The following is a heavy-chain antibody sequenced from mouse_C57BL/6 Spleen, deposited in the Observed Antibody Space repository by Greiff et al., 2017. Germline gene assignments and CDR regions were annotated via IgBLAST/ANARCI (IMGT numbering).Heavy chain of an antibody. CDR1: GFTFTTYA. Sequence: EVQLVESGGGLVQPKGSLKLSCAASGFTFTTYAMHWVRQAPGKGLEWVARIRSKSSNYATYYADSVKDRFTISRDDSQSMLYLQMNNLKTEDTAMYYCVRGTYYYGSSYDWFAYWGQGTLVTVSA. CDR3: VRGTYYYGSSYDWFAY. J-gene: IGHJ3*01. D-gene: IGHD1-1*01. V-gene: IGHV10-3*01. CDR2: IRSKSSNYAT.